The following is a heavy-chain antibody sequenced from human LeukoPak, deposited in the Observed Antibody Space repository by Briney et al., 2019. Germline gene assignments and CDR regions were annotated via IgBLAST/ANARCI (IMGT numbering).Heavy chain of an antibody. CDR1: GYTFTSYG. D-gene: IGHD6-19*01. J-gene: IGHJ5*02. CDR2: ISAYNGNT. CDR3: ARDSSSAVAGTLWFDP. Sequence: ASVKVSCKASGYTFTSYGISWVRQAPGQGLEWMGWISAYNGNTNYAQKLQGRATMTTDTSTSTAYMELRSLRSDDTAVHYCARDSSSAVAGTLWFDPWGQGTLVTVSS. V-gene: IGHV1-18*01.